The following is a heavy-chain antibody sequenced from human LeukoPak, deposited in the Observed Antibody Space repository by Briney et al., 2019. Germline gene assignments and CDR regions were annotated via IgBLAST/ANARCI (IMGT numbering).Heavy chain of an antibody. D-gene: IGHD2-15*01. Sequence: SETLSLTCAVYGGSFSGYYWSWIRQPPGKGLEWIGEINHSGSTNYNPSLKSRVTISVDTSKNQFSLKLSSVTAADTAVYYCARGSGHGCGGGSCYPKYNWFDPWGQGTLVTVSS. CDR2: INHSGST. J-gene: IGHJ5*02. CDR1: GGSFSGYY. CDR3: ARGSGHGCGGGSCYPKYNWFDP. V-gene: IGHV4-34*01.